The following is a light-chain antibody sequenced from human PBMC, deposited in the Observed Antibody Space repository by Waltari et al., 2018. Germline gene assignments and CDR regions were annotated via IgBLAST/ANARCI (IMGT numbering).Light chain of an antibody. CDR1: QSVIRF. Sequence: EIVLTQSPGTLSLSPGERGTLSCRASQSVIRFLAWYQQKPGQAPRLLIYGSSTRATGIPDRFSGSGSGTDFSLTISRLEPEDFAVYYCQKYDRLPATFGQGTKVEIK. CDR2: GSS. J-gene: IGKJ1*01. CDR3: QKYDRLPAT. V-gene: IGKV3-20*01.